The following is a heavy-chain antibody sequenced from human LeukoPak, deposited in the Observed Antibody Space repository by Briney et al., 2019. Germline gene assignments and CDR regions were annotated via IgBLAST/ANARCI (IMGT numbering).Heavy chain of an antibody. CDR2: ISAYNGNT. Sequence: EASVKVSCKASGYTFTSYGISWARQALGQGLEWMGWISAYNGNTNYAQKLQGRVTMTTDTSTSTAYMELRSLRSDDTAVYYCARGSLGTHYYDSSGYGDWGQGTLVTVSS. D-gene: IGHD3-22*01. CDR3: ARGSLGTHYYDSSGYGD. CDR1: GYTFTSYG. J-gene: IGHJ4*02. V-gene: IGHV1-18*01.